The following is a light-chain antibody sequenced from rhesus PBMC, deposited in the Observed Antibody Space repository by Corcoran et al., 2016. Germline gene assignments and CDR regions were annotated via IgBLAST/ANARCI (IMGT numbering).Light chain of an antibody. CDR3: QQRNGYPYS. CDR1: QDISSS. J-gene: IGKJ2*01. V-gene: IGKV1-38*01. Sequence: DIQLTQSPSSLSASVGDRVTITCRARQDISSSFAWYQPKPGKAPNLLIYDAHHLQSGAPSRFSGSGSGTHFTLTISSLQPEDFAVDYYQQRNGYPYSFGRGTKVEIK. CDR2: DAH.